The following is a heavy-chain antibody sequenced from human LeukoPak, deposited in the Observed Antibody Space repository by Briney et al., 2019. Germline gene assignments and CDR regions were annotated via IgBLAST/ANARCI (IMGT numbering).Heavy chain of an antibody. CDR1: GFTFSSYW. Sequence: GGSLRLSCAASGFTFSSYWMHWVRHAPGKGLVWVSRINSDGSSTSYADSVKGRFTISRDSAKNTLYLQMNSLRAEDTAVYYCARYGDENAVAGTGDLDYWGQGTLVTVSS. CDR2: INSDGSST. J-gene: IGHJ4*02. V-gene: IGHV3-74*01. CDR3: ARYGDENAVAGTGDLDY. D-gene: IGHD6-19*01.